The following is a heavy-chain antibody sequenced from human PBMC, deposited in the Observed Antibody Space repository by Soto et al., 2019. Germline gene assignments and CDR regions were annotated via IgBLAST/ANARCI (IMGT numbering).Heavy chain of an antibody. CDR3: AVDMAKVSHY. D-gene: IGHD3-9*01. CDR1: GGTFSSSA. J-gene: IGHJ4*02. V-gene: IGHV1-69*12. Sequence: VQLVQSGAEVKKPGSSVKVSCKASGGTFSSSAISWVRQAPGQGLEWMGGIVPIFGTAYYPQKFQGRATMTAEESTTTAYMEMSSLRSEDTAVNYCAVDMAKVSHYWRQGTLVTVAS. CDR2: IVPIFGTA.